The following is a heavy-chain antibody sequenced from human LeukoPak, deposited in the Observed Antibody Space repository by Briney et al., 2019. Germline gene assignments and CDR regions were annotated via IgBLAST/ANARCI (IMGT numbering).Heavy chain of an antibody. D-gene: IGHD6-19*01. Sequence: GASVKVSCKASGGTFSSYAISWVRQAPGQGLEWMGGIIPIFGTANYAQKFQGRVMITADETTSTAYMELSSLRSEDTAVYYCARVAQYSSGWYGDYYYYYYMDVWGKGTTVTVSS. V-gene: IGHV1-69*01. CDR2: IIPIFGTA. CDR1: GGTFSSYA. J-gene: IGHJ6*03. CDR3: ARVAQYSSGWYGDYYYYYYMDV.